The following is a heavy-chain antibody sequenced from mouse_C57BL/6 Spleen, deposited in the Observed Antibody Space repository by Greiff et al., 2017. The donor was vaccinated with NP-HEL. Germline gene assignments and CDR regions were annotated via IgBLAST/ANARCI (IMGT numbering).Heavy chain of an antibody. CDR1: GYTFTSYW. CDR2: IDPSDSYT. D-gene: IGHD1-1*01. CDR3: ARLGRHYYYGTGFAY. J-gene: IGHJ3*01. Sequence: QVQLQQPGAELVMPGASVKLSCKASGYTFTSYWMHWVKQRPGQGLEWIGEIDPSDSYTNYNQKFKGKSTLTVDKSSSTAYMQLSSLTTEDSAIYYCARLGRHYYYGTGFAYWGQGTLVTVSA. V-gene: IGHV1-69*01.